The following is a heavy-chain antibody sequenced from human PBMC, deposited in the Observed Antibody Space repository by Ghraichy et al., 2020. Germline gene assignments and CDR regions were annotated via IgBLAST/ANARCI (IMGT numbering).Heavy chain of an antibody. J-gene: IGHJ6*02. CDR3: ARDPLSWSGYYSKAEGVYGMDV. Sequence: SETLSLTCTVSGGSISSYYWSWIRQPAGKGLEWIGRIYTSGSTNYNPSLKSRVTMSVDTSKNQFSLKLSSVTAADTAVYYCARDPLSWSGYYSKAEGVYGMDVWGQGTTVTVSS. CDR2: IYTSGST. D-gene: IGHD3-3*01. V-gene: IGHV4-4*07. CDR1: GGSISSYY.